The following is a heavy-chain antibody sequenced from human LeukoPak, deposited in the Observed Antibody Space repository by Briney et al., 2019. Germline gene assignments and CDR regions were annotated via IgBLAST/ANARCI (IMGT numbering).Heavy chain of an antibody. Sequence: AGGSLRLSCAASGFTFSSYAMHWVRQAPGKGLEYVSAISSNGGSTYYANSVKGRFIISRDNSKNTLYLQMGSLRAEDMAVYYCARGYSYGFWMYYFDYWGQGTLVTVSS. CDR3: ARGYSYGFWMYYFDY. CDR1: GFTFSSYA. CDR2: ISSNGGST. V-gene: IGHV3-64*01. D-gene: IGHD5-18*01. J-gene: IGHJ4*02.